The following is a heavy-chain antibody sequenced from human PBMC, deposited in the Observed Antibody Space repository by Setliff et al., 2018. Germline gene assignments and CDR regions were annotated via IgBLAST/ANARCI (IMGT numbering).Heavy chain of an antibody. D-gene: IGHD6-13*01. Sequence: PGGSLRLSCAASGFTLSTNYMSWVRQAPGKGLEWVSVIYSGGSTYYADSVKGRFTISRDNSKNTLYLQMNSLRAEDTAVYYCARDLASSSDRFIGGWFDPWGQGTLVTVSS. CDR1: GFTLSTNY. CDR2: IYSGGST. V-gene: IGHV3-66*01. CDR3: ARDLASSSDRFIGGWFDP. J-gene: IGHJ5*02.